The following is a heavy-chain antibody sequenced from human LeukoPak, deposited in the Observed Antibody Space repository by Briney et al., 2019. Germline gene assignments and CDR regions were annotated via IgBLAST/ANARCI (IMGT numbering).Heavy chain of an antibody. CDR3: ARGGPSYYDFSSGYYGGY. D-gene: IGHD3-3*01. V-gene: IGHV1-69*13. Sequence: SVKVSCKASGGTFSSYAISWVRQAPGQGLEWIGGIIPIFGTANYAQKFQGRVSITADESTSTAYMELSSLRSEDTAVYYCARGGPSYYDFSSGYYGGYWGQGTLVTVSS. CDR1: GGTFSSYA. CDR2: IIPIFGTA. J-gene: IGHJ4*02.